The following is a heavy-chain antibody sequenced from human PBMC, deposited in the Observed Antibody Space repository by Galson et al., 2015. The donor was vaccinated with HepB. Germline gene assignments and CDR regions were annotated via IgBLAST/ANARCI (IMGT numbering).Heavy chain of an antibody. CDR3: ARGPGYSYGLLDY. V-gene: IGHV1-46*03. Sequence: SVKVSCKASGNTFTNYYIHWVRQAPGQGLEWMGNINPSGGSTTYAEKFQGRVTVTRDTSTSTVFMDLISLTSEDTAVYYCARGPGYSYGLLDYWGQGTLVTISS. J-gene: IGHJ4*02. CDR2: INPSGGST. CDR1: GNTFTNYY. D-gene: IGHD5-18*01.